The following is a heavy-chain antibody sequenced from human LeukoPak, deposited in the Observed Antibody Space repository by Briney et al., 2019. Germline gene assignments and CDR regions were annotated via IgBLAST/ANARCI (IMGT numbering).Heavy chain of an antibody. J-gene: IGHJ4*02. D-gene: IGHD3-22*01. CDR1: GYTFTSYG. CDR2: IIPILGIA. CDR3: AREAIVIGYYYDSSGYYYYFDY. V-gene: IGHV1-69*04. Sequence: GASVKVSCKASGYTFTSYGISWVRQAPGQGLEWMGRIIPILGIANYAQKFQGRVTITADKSTSTAYMELSSLRSEDTAVYYCAREAIVIGYYYDSSGYYYYFDYWGQGTLVTVSS.